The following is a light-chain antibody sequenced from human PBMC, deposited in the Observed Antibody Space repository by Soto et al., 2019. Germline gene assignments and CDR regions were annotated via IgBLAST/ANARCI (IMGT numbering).Light chain of an antibody. J-gene: IGLJ3*02. CDR3: GTWDSSLSAGRV. Sequence: QAVVTQPPSVSAAPGQKVTISCSGSSSNIGNNYVSWYQQLPGTAPKLLIYENNKRPSGIPDRFSGSKSGTSATLGITGLQIGDEADYYCGTWDSSLSAGRVFGGGTKVTVL. CDR2: ENN. CDR1: SSNIGNNY. V-gene: IGLV1-51*02.